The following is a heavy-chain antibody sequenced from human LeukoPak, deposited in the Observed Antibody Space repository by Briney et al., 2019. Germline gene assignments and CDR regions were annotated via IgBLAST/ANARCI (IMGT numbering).Heavy chain of an antibody. V-gene: IGHV1-46*01. CDR3: ARDGEYYDSSGSYFDY. J-gene: IGHJ4*02. CDR2: LNPSSGST. D-gene: IGHD3-22*01. Sequence: ASVKVSCKASRYTFTTYYMHWVRQAPGQGLEWMGILNPSSGSTSYAQRFQGRVTMTRDTSTSTFYMELRSLKSEDTAVYYCARDGEYYDSSGSYFDYWGQGTAVTVSS. CDR1: RYTFTTYY.